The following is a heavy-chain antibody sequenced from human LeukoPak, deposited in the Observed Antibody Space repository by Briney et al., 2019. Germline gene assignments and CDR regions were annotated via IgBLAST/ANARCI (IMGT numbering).Heavy chain of an antibody. V-gene: IGHV1-46*01. Sequence: ASVKVSCKASGYTFMSHGISWVRQAPGQGLEWMGIINPSGGSTSYAQKFQGRVTMTRDMSTSTVYMELSSLRSEDTAVYYCARESVQGYSYGLKPFDYWGQGTLVTVSS. CDR2: INPSGGST. CDR1: GYTFMSHG. J-gene: IGHJ4*02. D-gene: IGHD5-18*01. CDR3: ARESVQGYSYGLKPFDY.